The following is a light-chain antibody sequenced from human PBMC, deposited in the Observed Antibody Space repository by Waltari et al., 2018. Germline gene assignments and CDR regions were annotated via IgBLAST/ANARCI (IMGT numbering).Light chain of an antibody. CDR3: SSQSSNDVVL. CDR2: DVS. V-gene: IGLV2-14*01. Sequence: QSALTQPASVSGSPGQSVTTFCAGTRIAVGGFNSVSWYQEHPGQAPRVIIYDVSDRPSGVSDRFSGSKSGNTASLTISGLQAEDEADYYCSSQSSNDVVLFGGGTKLTVL. J-gene: IGLJ2*01. CDR1: RIAVGGFNS.